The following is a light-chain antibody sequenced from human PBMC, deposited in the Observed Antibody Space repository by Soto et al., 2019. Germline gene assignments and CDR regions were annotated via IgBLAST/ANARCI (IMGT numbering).Light chain of an antibody. V-gene: IGLV4-69*01. Sequence: QPVLTQSPSASASLGASVKLTCTLSSGHSSYAIAWHQQQPEKGPRYLMKLNSDGSHSKGDGIPDRFSGSSSGAERYLTISRLQSEDEADYYCQTWGTGIQVVGGGTKLTVL. J-gene: IGLJ2*01. CDR2: LNSDGSH. CDR1: SGHSSYA. CDR3: QTWGTGIQV.